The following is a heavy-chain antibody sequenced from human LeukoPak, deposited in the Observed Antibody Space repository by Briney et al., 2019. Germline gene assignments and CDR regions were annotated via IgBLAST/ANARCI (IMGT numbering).Heavy chain of an antibody. J-gene: IGHJ6*03. CDR1: GGSFSGYY. V-gene: IGHV4-34*01. CDR3: ARRGVRGVIRARQGTYYMDV. Sequence: SETLSLTCAVYGGSFSGYYWSWIRQPPGKGLEWIGEINHSGSTNYNPSLKSRVTISVDTSKNQFSLKLSSVTAADTAVYYCARRGVRGVIRARQGTYYMDVWGKGTTATISS. D-gene: IGHD3-10*01. CDR2: INHSGST.